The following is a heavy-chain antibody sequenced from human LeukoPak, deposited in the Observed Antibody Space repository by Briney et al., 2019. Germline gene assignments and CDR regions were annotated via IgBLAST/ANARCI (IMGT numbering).Heavy chain of an antibody. CDR2: IIPSLAIA. Sequence: SVKVSCKASRGTFDTYTVSWIRQAPGQGLEWMGWIIPSLAIAKFAQKFQGRVTITADQSTDTAYMELNRLRYDDTAVYYCARAGTEWQSSQWGFVYWGQGTLVTVSS. J-gene: IGHJ4*02. CDR3: ARAGTEWQSSQWGFVY. CDR1: RGTFDTYT. D-gene: IGHD3-10*01. V-gene: IGHV1-69*02.